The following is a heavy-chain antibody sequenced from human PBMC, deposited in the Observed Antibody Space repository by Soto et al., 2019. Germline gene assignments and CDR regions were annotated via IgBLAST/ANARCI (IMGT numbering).Heavy chain of an antibody. CDR1: GFTFSSYA. CDR3: AKDIKGRTGAARGAYYYYYGMDV. J-gene: IGHJ6*02. Sequence: GGSLRLSCAASGFTFSSYAMSWVRQAPGKGLEWVSAISGSGGSTYYAYSVKGRFTISRDNSKNTLYLQMNSLRAEDTAVYYCAKDIKGRTGAARGAYYYYYGMDVWGQGTTVTVSS. V-gene: IGHV3-23*01. CDR2: ISGSGGST. D-gene: IGHD5-18*01.